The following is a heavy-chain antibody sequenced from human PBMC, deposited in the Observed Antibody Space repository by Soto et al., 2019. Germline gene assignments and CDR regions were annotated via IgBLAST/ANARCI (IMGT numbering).Heavy chain of an antibody. D-gene: IGHD6-19*01. J-gene: IGHJ3*02. CDR3: ARRAVAGAFDI. V-gene: IGHV3-21*01. Sequence: GGSLRLSCAASGFTFSNYSMNWVRQAPGKGLEWVSSISSSSSYIYYADSVKGRFTISRDNAKNSLYLQMNSLRAEDTAVYYCARRAVAGAFDIWGQGTMVTVSS. CDR2: ISSSSSYI. CDR1: GFTFSNYS.